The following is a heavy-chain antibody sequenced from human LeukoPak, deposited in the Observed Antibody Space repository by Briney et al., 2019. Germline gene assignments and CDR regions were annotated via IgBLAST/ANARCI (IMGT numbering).Heavy chain of an antibody. J-gene: IGHJ4*02. CDR2: IIPIFGTA. Sequence: ASVKVSCKASGGTFSSYAISWVRQAPGQGLEWMGGIIPIFGTANYAQKFQGRVTITADESTSTAYMELSSLRSEDTAVYYCARGGPTVTSGGFDYWGQGTLVTVSS. CDR1: GGTFSSYA. D-gene: IGHD4-17*01. V-gene: IGHV1-69*13. CDR3: ARGGPTVTSGGFDY.